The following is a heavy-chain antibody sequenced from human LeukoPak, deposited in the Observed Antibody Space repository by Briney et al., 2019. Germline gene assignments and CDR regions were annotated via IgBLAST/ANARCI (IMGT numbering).Heavy chain of an antibody. V-gene: IGHV3-23*01. CDR1: GFTFSSYA. D-gene: IGHD3-22*01. Sequence: GGSLRLSCAASGFTFSSYAMSWVRQAPGKGLEWVSAISGSGGSTYYADSVKGRFTISRDNSKNTLYLQMNSLRAEDTAVYYCARGYYDSSGPSGAFDIWGQGTMVTVSS. J-gene: IGHJ3*02. CDR3: ARGYYDSSGPSGAFDI. CDR2: ISGSGGST.